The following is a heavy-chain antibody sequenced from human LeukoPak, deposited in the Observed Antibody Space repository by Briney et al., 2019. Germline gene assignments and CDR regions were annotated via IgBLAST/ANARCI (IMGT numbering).Heavy chain of an antibody. Sequence: PSETLSLTCAVSGGSISSGGYSWSWIRQPPGKGLEWIGYIYHSGSTYYNPSLKSRVTMSVDRSKNQFSLKLSSVTAADTAVYYCARDSDFCGMDVWGQGTTVTVSS. CDR1: GGSISSGGYS. CDR2: IYHSGST. V-gene: IGHV4-30-2*01. J-gene: IGHJ6*02. CDR3: ARDSDFCGMDV. D-gene: IGHD3-3*01.